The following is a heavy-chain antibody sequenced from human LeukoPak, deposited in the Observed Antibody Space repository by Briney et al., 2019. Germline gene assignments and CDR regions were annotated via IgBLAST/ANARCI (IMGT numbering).Heavy chain of an antibody. D-gene: IGHD6-6*01. CDR1: GYSINSGFY. Sequence: SETLSLTCTVSGYSINSGFYWSWIRQPPGKGLEWIGEINHSGSTNYNPSLKSRVTISVDTSKNQFSLKLSSVTAADTAVYYCARGREGISLPGSSSTTYYYYYMDVWGKGTTVTVSS. V-gene: IGHV4-34*01. CDR3: ARGREGISLPGSSSTTYYYYYMDV. J-gene: IGHJ6*03. CDR2: INHSGST.